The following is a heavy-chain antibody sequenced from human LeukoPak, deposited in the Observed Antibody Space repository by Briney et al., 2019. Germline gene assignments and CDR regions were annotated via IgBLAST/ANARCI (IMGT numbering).Heavy chain of an antibody. D-gene: IGHD3-22*01. J-gene: IGHJ3*02. CDR3: AKEVTPDRSGFDAFDI. Sequence: PGGSLRLSCAASGFTFSSYEMDWVRQAPGKRLEWGSYISSSGSTIYYADSVKGRFTISRDNAKNSLYLQMNSLRAEDTAVYYCAKEVTPDRSGFDAFDIWGQGAMVTVSS. CDR2: ISSSGSTI. CDR1: GFTFSSYE. V-gene: IGHV3-48*03.